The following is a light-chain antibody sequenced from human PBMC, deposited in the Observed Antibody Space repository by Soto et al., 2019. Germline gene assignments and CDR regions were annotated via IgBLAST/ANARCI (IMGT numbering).Light chain of an antibody. V-gene: IGKV3-20*01. J-gene: IGKJ4*01. CDR3: QQYGSSPLT. Sequence: EIVLTQSPGTLSLSPGERATLSCRASQSVSSSYLAWYQQKPGQAPRLLIYVASSRATGIPDRFSGSGSGTDFTLTISGLEPEDFAVYYCQQYGSSPLTFGGGTKVEIK. CDR2: VAS. CDR1: QSVSSSY.